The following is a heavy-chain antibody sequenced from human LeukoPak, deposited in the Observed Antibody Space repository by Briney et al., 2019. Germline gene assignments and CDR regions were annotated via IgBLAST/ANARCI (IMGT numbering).Heavy chain of an antibody. CDR1: GFTFSSYA. V-gene: IGHV3-30*18. CDR3: TKGGFKYFDWSYFDY. Sequence: PGGSLRLSCAASGFTFSSYAMYWVRQAPGKGLEWVALISYDGSYQYSADSVRGRFTISRDNSRNSLYLQMNGLRAEDTAFYYCTKGGFKYFDWSYFDYWGQGTLVTVSS. D-gene: IGHD3-9*01. CDR2: ISYDGSYQ. J-gene: IGHJ4*02.